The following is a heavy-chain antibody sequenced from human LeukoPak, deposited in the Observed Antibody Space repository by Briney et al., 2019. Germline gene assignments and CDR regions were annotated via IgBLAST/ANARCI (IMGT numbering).Heavy chain of an antibody. CDR3: ARARRITVVRAPRGGYMDV. CDR2: IKQDGSEK. V-gene: IGHV3-7*01. Sequence: GGSLRLSCAASGFTFSSYWMSWVRQAPGKGLEWVANIKQDGSEKYYVDSVKGRFTISRDNAKNSLYLQMNSLRAEDTAVYYCARARRITVVRAPRGGYMDVWGKGTTVTISS. J-gene: IGHJ6*03. CDR1: GFTFSSYW. D-gene: IGHD3-10*01.